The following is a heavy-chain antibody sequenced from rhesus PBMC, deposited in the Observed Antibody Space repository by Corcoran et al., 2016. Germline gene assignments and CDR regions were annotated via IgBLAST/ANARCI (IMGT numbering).Heavy chain of an antibody. V-gene: IGHV4-147*01. J-gene: IGHJ6*01. Sequence: QVQLQESGPGLVKPSETLSLTCVVSGGSISSNYWNWIRQPPGKGLEWIGRIYGGRGRTSYNPALTSRVTISTHPSKNQFYLKLSSVTAADTAMYYCASAYGLDSWGQGVVVTVSS. CDR2: IYGGRGRT. CDR1: GGSISSNY. CDR3: ASAYGLDS.